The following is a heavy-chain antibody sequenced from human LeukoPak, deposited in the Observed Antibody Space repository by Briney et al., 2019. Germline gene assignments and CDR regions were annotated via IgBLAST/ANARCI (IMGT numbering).Heavy chain of an antibody. CDR1: GFTFSSYA. CDR3: ARDQVPSSSWLYYYYYGMDV. J-gene: IGHJ6*02. CDR2: ISYDGSNK. V-gene: IGHV3-30-3*01. Sequence: GGSLRLSCAASGFTFSSYAMHWVRQAPGKGLEWAAVISYDGSNKYYADSVKGRFTISRDNSKNTLYLQMNSLRAEDTAVYYCARDQVPSSSWLYYYYYGMDVWGQGTTVTVSS. D-gene: IGHD6-13*01.